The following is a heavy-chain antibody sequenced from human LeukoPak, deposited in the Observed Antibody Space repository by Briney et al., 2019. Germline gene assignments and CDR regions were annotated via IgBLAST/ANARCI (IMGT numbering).Heavy chain of an antibody. CDR3: ARVSGLAGFDP. V-gene: IGHV4-59*01. CDR1: GFTFSSYS. CDR2: IYYSGST. Sequence: PGGSLRLSCAGSGFTFSSYSMNWVRQAPGKGLEWIGYIYYSGSTNYNPSLKSRVTISVDTSKNQFSLKLSSVTAADTAVYYCARVSGLAGFDPWGQGTLVTVSS. J-gene: IGHJ5*02. D-gene: IGHD3-3*01.